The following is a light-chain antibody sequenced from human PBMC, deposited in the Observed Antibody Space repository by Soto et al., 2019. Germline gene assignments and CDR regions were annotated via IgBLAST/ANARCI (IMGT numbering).Light chain of an antibody. CDR1: QSISSY. CDR3: QQSYSTPLFP. Sequence: DIQMTQSPSSLSASVGDRVTITCRASQSISSYLNWYQQKPGKAPKLLIYAASSLQSGVPSRFSGSGSGTDVTLTISSLQPEDFATYYCQQSYSTPLFPFGPGTKVDIK. V-gene: IGKV1-39*01. CDR2: AAS. J-gene: IGKJ3*01.